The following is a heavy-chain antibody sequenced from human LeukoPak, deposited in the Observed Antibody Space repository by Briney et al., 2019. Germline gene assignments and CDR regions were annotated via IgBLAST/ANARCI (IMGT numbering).Heavy chain of an antibody. CDR2: IRSDGSST. CDR3: ARDSSGWGFDY. Sequence: PGGSLRLSCAASGFTFSTYWMHWVRQAPGKGLVWVSGIRSDGSSTIYADSVKGRFTISRDNARNTLCLQVNSLRAEDTAVYYCARDSSGWGFDYWGQGSLVTVSS. V-gene: IGHV3-74*01. CDR1: GFTFSTYW. J-gene: IGHJ4*02. D-gene: IGHD6-25*01.